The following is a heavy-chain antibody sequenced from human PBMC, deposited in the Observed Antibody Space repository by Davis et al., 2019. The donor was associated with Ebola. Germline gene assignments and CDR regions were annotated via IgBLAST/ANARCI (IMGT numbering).Heavy chain of an antibody. J-gene: IGHJ6*02. CDR1: GYTFTGYY. D-gene: IGHD2-15*01. CDR2: INPNSGGT. CDR3: ARGGTGCSGGSCRYYYYGMDV. Sequence: VKVSCKASGYTFTGYYMHWVRQAPGQGLEWMGWINPNSGGTNYAQKFQGWVTMTRDTSISTAYMELSRLRSDDTAVYYCARGGTGCSGGSCRYYYYGMDVWGQGTTVTVSS. V-gene: IGHV1-2*04.